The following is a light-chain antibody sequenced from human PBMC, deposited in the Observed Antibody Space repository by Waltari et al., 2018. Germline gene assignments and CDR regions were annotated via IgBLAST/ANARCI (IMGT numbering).Light chain of an antibody. Sequence: QLVLTQSPSASAPLGASVKLTCTLSSGHTNNIIAWHQQHPTKGPRYLMKVNSDGSHNKGDKIPERFSGSSSGAERYLTISSRQSEDEADYYCQTGGHGTWVFGGGTKLTVL. CDR3: QTGGHGTWV. CDR2: VNSDGSH. CDR1: SGHTNNI. V-gene: IGLV4-69*01. J-gene: IGLJ3*02.